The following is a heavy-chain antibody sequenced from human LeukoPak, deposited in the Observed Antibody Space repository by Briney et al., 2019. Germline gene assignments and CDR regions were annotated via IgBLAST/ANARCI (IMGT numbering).Heavy chain of an antibody. D-gene: IGHD2-2*01. Sequence: ASVKVSCKASGYTFTGYYMHWVRKAPGQGLEWMGWINPNSGGTNYAQKFQGRVTMTRDTSISTAYMELSRLRSDDTAVCYCARGPPDIVVVPAAETDFDYWGQGTLVTVSS. CDR3: ARGPPDIVVVPAAETDFDY. J-gene: IGHJ4*02. CDR2: INPNSGGT. V-gene: IGHV1-2*02. CDR1: GYTFTGYY.